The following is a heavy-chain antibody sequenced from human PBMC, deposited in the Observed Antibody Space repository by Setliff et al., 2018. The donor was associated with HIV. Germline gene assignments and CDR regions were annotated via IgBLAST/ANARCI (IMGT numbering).Heavy chain of an antibody. Sequence: PSETLSLTCSVSAGSISSGRYYWSWIRQPAGKGLEWIGSIYHSGTTKYHPSLKSRVAISVDPSKNQFSLRLASVTAADTAVYFCAKMGDYYDGSGYNYPFNIWGQGTLVTVSS. V-gene: IGHV4-61*02. J-gene: IGHJ1*01. D-gene: IGHD3-22*01. CDR1: AGSISSGRYY. CDR3: AKMGDYYDGSGYNYPFNI. CDR2: IYHSGTT.